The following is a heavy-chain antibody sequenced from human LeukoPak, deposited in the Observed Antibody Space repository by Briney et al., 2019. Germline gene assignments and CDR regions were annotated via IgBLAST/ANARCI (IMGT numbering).Heavy chain of an antibody. CDR3: ARYALTTVVHYNYCYGMDV. D-gene: IGHD4-23*01. V-gene: IGHV1-69*13. CDR2: IIPIFGTA. CDR1: GGTFSSYA. J-gene: IGHJ6*02. Sequence: SVKVSCKASGGTFSSYAISWARQAPGQGLEWMGGIIPIFGTANYAQKFQGRVTITADESTSTAYMELSSLRSEDTAVYYCARYALTTVVHYNYCYGMDVWGQGTTVTVSS.